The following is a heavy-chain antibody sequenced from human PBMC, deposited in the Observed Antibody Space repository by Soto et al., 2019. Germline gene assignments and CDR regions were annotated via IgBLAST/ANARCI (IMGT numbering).Heavy chain of an antibody. CDR1: GLTFSSYG. Sequence: GGPLRLSCAAWGLTFSSYGMHWVRYPPSTGLEWVAVISYDGSNKYYADSVKGRFTIPRDNSKNTLYLQMNSLRAEDTAVYYCANNYGDYYYYYGIDVWGKGPTVTVAS. CDR3: ANNYGDYYYYYGIDV. CDR2: ISYDGSNK. J-gene: IGHJ6*04. D-gene: IGHD4-17*01. V-gene: IGHV3-30*18.